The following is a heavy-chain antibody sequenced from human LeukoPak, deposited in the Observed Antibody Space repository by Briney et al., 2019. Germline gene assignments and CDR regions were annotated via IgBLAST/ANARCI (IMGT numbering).Heavy chain of an antibody. CDR1: GYTFTSYG. V-gene: IGHV1-18*01. CDR3: ARTYYYDSSGYSPNDY. J-gene: IGHJ4*02. Sequence: GASVKVSCKASGYTFTSYGISWVRQAPGQGLEWMGWISAYNGNTNYAQKLQGRVTMTTDTSTSTAYMELRSLRSDDTAVYYCARTYYYDSSGYSPNDYWGQGTLVTVSS. D-gene: IGHD3-22*01. CDR2: ISAYNGNT.